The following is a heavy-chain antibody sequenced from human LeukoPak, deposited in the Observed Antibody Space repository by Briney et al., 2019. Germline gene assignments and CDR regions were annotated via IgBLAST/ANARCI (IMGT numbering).Heavy chain of an antibody. CDR1: GFTFTSYA. V-gene: IGHV3-23*01. Sequence: GGSLRLSCAASGFTFTSYAMSWVRQAPGKGLEWVSTITGSGDSTFYANSVKGRITHSRDKSKDTLFEQTNSLRAEATAVYYCVNDYGPKQLVFFDSWGQGALVTVSS. D-gene: IGHD6-13*01. J-gene: IGHJ4*02. CDR3: VNDYGPKQLVFFDS. CDR2: ITGSGDST.